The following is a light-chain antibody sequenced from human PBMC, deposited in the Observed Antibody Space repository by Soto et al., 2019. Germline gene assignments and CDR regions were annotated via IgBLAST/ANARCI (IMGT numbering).Light chain of an antibody. CDR3: QQRSDWPHT. J-gene: IGKJ2*01. V-gene: IGKV3-11*01. Sequence: EIILTQSPATLSLSLGERATLSCRASQSISNYLVWYQQKPGQPPRHLIYDASNRATGVPARFSGSGSGTDFSLTISSLEPEDFAVYYCQQRSDWPHTFGQGTRLEI. CDR1: QSISNY. CDR2: DAS.